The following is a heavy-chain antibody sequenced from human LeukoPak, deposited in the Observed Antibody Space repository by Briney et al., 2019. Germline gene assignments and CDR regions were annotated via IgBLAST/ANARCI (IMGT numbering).Heavy chain of an antibody. V-gene: IGHV1-3*01. J-gene: IGHJ4*02. CDR2: INAGNGDT. CDR3: AREGSSYYDSSGYYYGGD. CDR1: GYSFTSYA. D-gene: IGHD3-22*01. Sequence: ASVKVSCKASGYSFTSYAMHWVRQAPGQRLEWMGWINAGNGDTKYSQKFQGRVTITRDTSASTAYMELSSLRPEDTAVYYCAREGSSYYDSSGYYYGGDWGQGTLVTVSS.